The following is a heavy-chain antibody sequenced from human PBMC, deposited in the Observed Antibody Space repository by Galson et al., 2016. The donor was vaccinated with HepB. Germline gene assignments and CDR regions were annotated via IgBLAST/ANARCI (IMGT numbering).Heavy chain of an antibody. V-gene: IGHV3-23*01. CDR1: GFSFSNSG. J-gene: IGHJ2*01. CDR2: ITRSGDAT. D-gene: IGHD3-22*01. CDR3: ARVSVVRRYFDL. Sequence: SLRLSCAASGFSFSNSGMSWVRQAPGRGLEWVSGITRSGDATHYADFVKGRFTISRDNSKNTLYVQMNSLNSEDTAVYYCARVSVVRRYFDLWGRGTLVTVSS.